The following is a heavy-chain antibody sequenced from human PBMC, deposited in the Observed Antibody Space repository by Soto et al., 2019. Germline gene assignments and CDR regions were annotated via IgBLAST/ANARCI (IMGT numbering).Heavy chain of an antibody. CDR3: ARDLNTVKWTTGDNWFDP. D-gene: IGHD4-17*01. CDR2: IKQDGSEK. Sequence: GGSLRLSCAASGFTFSSYWMSWVRQAPGKGLEWVANIKQDGSEKYYVDSVKGRFTISRDNAKNSLYLQMNSLRAEDTAVYYCARDLNTVKWTTGDNWFDPWGQGTLVTVSS. CDR1: GFTFSSYW. J-gene: IGHJ5*02. V-gene: IGHV3-7*01.